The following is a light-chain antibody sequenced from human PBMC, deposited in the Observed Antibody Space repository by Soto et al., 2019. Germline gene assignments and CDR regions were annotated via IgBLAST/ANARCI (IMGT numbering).Light chain of an antibody. CDR1: SSDVGNYKY. CDR3: SSYAGSNNWV. J-gene: IGLJ3*02. V-gene: IGLV2-8*01. CDR2: EVS. Sequence: QSALTQSPSASGSPGQSVTITCTGTSSDVGNYKYVSWYQQHPGKAPKLMIYEVSKRPSGVPDRFSGSKSGNTASQTVSGLQAEDDADYYCSSYAGSNNWVFGGGTKLTVL.